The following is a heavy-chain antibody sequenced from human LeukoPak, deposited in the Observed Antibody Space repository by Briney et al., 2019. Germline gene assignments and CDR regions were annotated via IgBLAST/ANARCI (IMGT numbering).Heavy chain of an antibody. J-gene: IGHJ4*02. Sequence: GGSLRLSCAASGFTFSSYWMSWVRQAPGKGLEWVANIKKDGSEKYYVDSVKGRFTISRDNAKTSLYLQMNSLRAEDTAVYYCARDLSGVAGYTYGRGIDYWGQGTLVTVSS. CDR2: IKKDGSEK. V-gene: IGHV3-7*01. CDR3: ARDLSGVAGYTYGRGIDY. D-gene: IGHD5-18*01. CDR1: GFTFSSYW.